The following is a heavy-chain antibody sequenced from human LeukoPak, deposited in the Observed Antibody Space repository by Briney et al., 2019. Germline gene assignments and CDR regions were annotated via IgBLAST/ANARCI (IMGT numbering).Heavy chain of an antibody. V-gene: IGHV3-11*01. CDR2: ISSSGSTI. J-gene: IGHJ4*02. D-gene: IGHD3-16*01. CDR3: ARDLVDGYVWGSYCY. Sequence: GGSLRLSCAASGFTFSDYYMSWIRQAPGKGLEWVSYISSSGSTIYYADSVKGRFTISRDNAKNSLYLQMNSLRAEDTAVYYCARDLVDGYVWGSYCYWGQGTLVTVSS. CDR1: GFTFSDYY.